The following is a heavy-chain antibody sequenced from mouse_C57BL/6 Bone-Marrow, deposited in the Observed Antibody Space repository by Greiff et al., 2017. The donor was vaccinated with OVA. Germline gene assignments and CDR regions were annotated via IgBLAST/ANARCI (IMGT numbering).Heavy chain of an antibody. CDR2: INPSTGGT. CDR1: GYSFTGYY. Sequence: EVKVEESGPELVKPGASVKISCKASGYSFTGYYMNWVKQSPEKSLEWIGEINPSTGGTTYNQKFKAKATLTVDKSSSTAYMQLKSLTSEDSAVYYCARDGYYGGFAYWGQGTLVTVSA. CDR3: ARDGYYGGFAY. J-gene: IGHJ3*01. D-gene: IGHD2-3*01. V-gene: IGHV1-42*01.